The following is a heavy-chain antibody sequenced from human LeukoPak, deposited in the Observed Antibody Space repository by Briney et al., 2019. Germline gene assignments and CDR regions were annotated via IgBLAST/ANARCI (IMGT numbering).Heavy chain of an antibody. J-gene: IGHJ6*04. CDR1: GFTFSSYG. V-gene: IGHV3-33*01. CDR3: ARERRPLLWFGELLFVGMDV. D-gene: IGHD3-10*01. CDR2: IWYDGSNK. Sequence: PGGSLRLSCAASGFTFSSYGMHWVRQAPGKGLEWVAVIWYDGSNKYYADSVKGRFTISRDNSKYTLYLQMNSLRAEDTAVYYCARERRPLLWFGELLFVGMDVWGKGTTVTVSS.